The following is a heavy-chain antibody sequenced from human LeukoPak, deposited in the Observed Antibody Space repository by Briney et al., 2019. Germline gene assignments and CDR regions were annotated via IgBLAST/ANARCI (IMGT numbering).Heavy chain of an antibody. Sequence: GGSLRLSCAASGFTFSSYSMTWVRQAPGKGLEWVSYISSSSSTIYYADSVKGRFTISRDNAKNSLYLQMNSLRAEDTAVYYCARDLRGRSLDYWGQGTLVTVSS. J-gene: IGHJ4*02. CDR2: ISSSSSTI. CDR3: ARDLRGRSLDY. CDR1: GFTFSSYS. V-gene: IGHV3-48*01.